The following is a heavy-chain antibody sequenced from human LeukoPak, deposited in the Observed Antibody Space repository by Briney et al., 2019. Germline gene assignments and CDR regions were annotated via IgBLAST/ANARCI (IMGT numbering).Heavy chain of an antibody. CDR2: TYYRSKWYN. V-gene: IGHV6-1*01. J-gene: IGHJ4*02. CDR1: GDSVSSNSAA. CDR3: AREGYSYGYDLYYFDY. D-gene: IGHD5-18*01. Sequence: LSQTLSLTCAISGDSVSSNSAAWNWIRQSPSRGLEWLGRTYYRSKWYNDYAVSVKSRITINPDTSKNQFSLQLNSVTPEDAAVYYCAREGYSYGYDLYYFDYWGQGTLVTVSS.